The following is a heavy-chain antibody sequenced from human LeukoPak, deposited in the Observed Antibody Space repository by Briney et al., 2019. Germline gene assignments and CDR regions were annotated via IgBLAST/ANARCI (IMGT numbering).Heavy chain of an antibody. J-gene: IGHJ4*02. D-gene: IGHD3/OR15-3a*01. CDR3: ARDAVAWTAPEDY. CDR2: IYHSGST. V-gene: IGHV4-38-2*02. CDR1: GYSISSGYY. Sequence: SETLSLTCTVSGYSISSGYYWGWIRQPPGKGLEWIGSIYHSGSTYYNPSLKSRVTISVDTSKNQFSLKLSSVTAADTAVYYCARDAVAWTAPEDYWGQGSLVTVSS.